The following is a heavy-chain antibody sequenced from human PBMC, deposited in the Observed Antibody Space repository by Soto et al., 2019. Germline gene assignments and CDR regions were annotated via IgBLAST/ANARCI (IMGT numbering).Heavy chain of an antibody. D-gene: IGHD5-12*01. V-gene: IGHV4-31*03. Sequence: TLSLTCNVSGGSISSGDYYWSWIRQHPGKGLEWIGYIYYSGTTYYNPSLKSRLIISVDTSKNQFSLSLSSVTAADTAVYYCARSKLATTGPYFDFWGQGTLVTVSS. CDR3: ARSKLATTGPYFDF. J-gene: IGHJ4*02. CDR2: IYYSGTT. CDR1: GGSISSGDYY.